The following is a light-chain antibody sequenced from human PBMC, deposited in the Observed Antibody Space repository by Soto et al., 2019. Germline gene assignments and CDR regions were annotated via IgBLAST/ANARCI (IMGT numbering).Light chain of an antibody. CDR3: ATWDDSRNGV. J-gene: IGLJ1*01. V-gene: IGLV1-44*01. CDR1: TXNIESHS. CDR2: TNN. Sequence: QSALTQPPSASGTPGQRFTISCSGSTXNIESHSVNWFQQVPGTAPKLLINTNNQRPSGVPDRFSGSKSGASASLAISGLQSEDEATYYCATWDDSRNGVFGTGTKVTVL.